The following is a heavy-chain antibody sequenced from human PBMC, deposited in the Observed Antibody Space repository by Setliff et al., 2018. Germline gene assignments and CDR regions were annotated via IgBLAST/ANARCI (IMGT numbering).Heavy chain of an antibody. D-gene: IGHD3-22*01. CDR2: ISTSGGTI. CDR1: GFTFSSYE. CDR3: AKWGGSLDSIGYYLGPFDH. J-gene: IGHJ4*02. Sequence: QPGGSLRLSCAASGFTFSSYEMNWVRQAPGKGLEWVSYISTSGGTIYYADSVKGRFTISRDNSKNTLYLHMNSLRVEDTAVYSCAKWGGSLDSIGYYLGPFDHWGQGTLVTVSS. V-gene: IGHV3-48*03.